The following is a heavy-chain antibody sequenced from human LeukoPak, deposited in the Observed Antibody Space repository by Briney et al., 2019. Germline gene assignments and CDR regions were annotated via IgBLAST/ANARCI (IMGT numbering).Heavy chain of an antibody. V-gene: IGHV3-30*03. CDR3: ARDREWLVPVDY. CDR2: ISYDGSNK. D-gene: IGHD6-19*01. Sequence: PGGSLRLSCAASGFTFSSYGMHWVRQAPGKGLEWVAVISYDGSNKYYADSVKGRFTISRDNSKNTLYLQMNSLRAEDTAVYYCARDREWLVPVDYWGQGTLVTVPS. J-gene: IGHJ4*02. CDR1: GFTFSSYG.